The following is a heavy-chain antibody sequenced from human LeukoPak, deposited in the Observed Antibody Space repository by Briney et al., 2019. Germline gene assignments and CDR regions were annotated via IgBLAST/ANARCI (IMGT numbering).Heavy chain of an antibody. CDR2: INHSGST. D-gene: IGHD3-22*01. J-gene: IGHJ6*02. Sequence: SETLSLTCTVSGGSISSYYWSWIRQPPGKGLEWIGEINHSGSTNYNPSLKSRVTISVDTSKNQFSLKLSSVTAADTAVYYCARLRGYYDSSGYYYVSYYYYGMDVWGQGTTVTVSS. CDR3: ARLRGYYDSSGYYYVSYYYYGMDV. V-gene: IGHV4-34*01. CDR1: GGSISSYY.